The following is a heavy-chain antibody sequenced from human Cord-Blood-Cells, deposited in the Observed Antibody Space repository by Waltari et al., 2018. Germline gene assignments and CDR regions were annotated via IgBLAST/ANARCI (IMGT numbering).Heavy chain of an antibody. CDR1: GFTFRSYG. J-gene: IGHJ4*02. D-gene: IGHD1-26*01. Sequence: QVQLVESGGGVVQPGGSLRLACAASGFTFRSYGLHWVRQAPGKGLEWVAFIRYDGSNKYYADSVKGRFTISRDNSKNTLYLQMNSLRAEDTAVYYCAKDRGGRVGVDYWGQGTLVTVSS. CDR2: IRYDGSNK. V-gene: IGHV3-30*02. CDR3: AKDRGGRVGVDY.